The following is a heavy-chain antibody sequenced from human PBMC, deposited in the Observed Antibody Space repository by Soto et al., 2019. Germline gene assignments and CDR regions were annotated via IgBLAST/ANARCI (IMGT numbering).Heavy chain of an antibody. CDR2: IDPGSGDT. V-gene: IGHV1-2*06. CDR3: ARRRRLDYIRWCFYP. J-gene: IGHJ5*02. D-gene: IGHD2-21*01. CDR1: GYTFTDNQ. Sequence: QAQLVQSGPEVKKPGASVKISCKASGYTFTDNQIHWLRRSPGQRPEWMGRIDPGSGDTSFAQTSRGRVTMTRDTSTEPVYMELTGLTADDTAIYYCARRRRLDYIRWCFYPWGEGTLVTLAS.